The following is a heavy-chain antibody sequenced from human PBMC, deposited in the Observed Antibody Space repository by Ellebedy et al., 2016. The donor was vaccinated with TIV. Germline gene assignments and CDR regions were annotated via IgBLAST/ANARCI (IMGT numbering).Heavy chain of an antibody. J-gene: IGHJ4*02. D-gene: IGHD3-22*01. Sequence: GESLKISXAASGFTFSSYDMRWVRQATGKGLEWVSAIGTAGDTYYPGSVKGRFTISRENAKNSLYLQMNSLRAGDTAVYYCAREENSGWDWVGKYWGQGALVTVSS. V-gene: IGHV3-13*01. CDR3: AREENSGWDWVGKY. CDR1: GFTFSSYD. CDR2: IGTAGDT.